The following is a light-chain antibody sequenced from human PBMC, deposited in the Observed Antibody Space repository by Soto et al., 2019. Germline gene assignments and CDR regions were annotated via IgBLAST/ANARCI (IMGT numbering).Light chain of an antibody. J-gene: IGLJ1*01. CDR3: SSYAGSYKYV. Sequence: QSALTQPPSASGSPRQSVTISFTGTTSDVGGYNYVSWYQQRPGKAPKLMIYEVTKRPSGVPDRFSASKSDNTASLTVSGLQAEDEADYYCSSYAGSYKYVFGTGTKVTVL. CDR1: TSDVGGYNY. CDR2: EVT. V-gene: IGLV2-8*01.